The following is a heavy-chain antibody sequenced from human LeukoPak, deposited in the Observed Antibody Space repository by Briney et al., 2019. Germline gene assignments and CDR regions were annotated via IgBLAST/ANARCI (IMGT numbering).Heavy chain of an antibody. CDR1: GYTFTSYG. J-gene: IGHJ5*02. Sequence: GASVKVSCKASGYTFTSYGISWVRQAPGQGLEWMGWISAYNGNTNYAQKLQGRVTMTTDTSTSTAYMELRSLRSDDTAVYYCARDVVYYDSSGYYYLWGQGTLVTASS. V-gene: IGHV1-18*01. CDR3: ARDVVYYDSSGYYYL. D-gene: IGHD3-22*01. CDR2: ISAYNGNT.